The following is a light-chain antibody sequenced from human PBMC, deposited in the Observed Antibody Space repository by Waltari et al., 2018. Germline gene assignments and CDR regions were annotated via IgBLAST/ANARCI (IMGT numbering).Light chain of an antibody. CDR2: DVS. CDR3: CSYAGAYTYV. J-gene: IGLJ1*01. V-gene: IGLV2-11*01. Sequence: QSALTQPRSVSGSPGQSVTISCTGTSSDVGTYDRVSWYQQSPGKAPKLMIYDVSKRPSVVPSRFSCSKSCNSASLTISGLQAEDEADYYCCSYAGAYTYVFVTGTKVTVL. CDR1: SSDVGTYDR.